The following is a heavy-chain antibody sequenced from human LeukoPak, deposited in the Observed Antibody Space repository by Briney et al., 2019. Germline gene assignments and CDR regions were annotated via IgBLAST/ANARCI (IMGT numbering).Heavy chain of an antibody. CDR3: ARDPGRGDILTGYYSY. CDR1: GGSISSGGYY. V-gene: IGHV4-30-2*01. CDR2: IYHSGST. D-gene: IGHD3-9*01. Sequence: SQTLSLTCTVSGGSISSGGYYWSWIRQPPGKGLEWIGYIYHSGSTYYNPSLKSRVTISVDRSKNQFSLKLSSVTAADTAVYYCARDPGRGDILTGYYSYWGQGTLVTVSS. J-gene: IGHJ4*02.